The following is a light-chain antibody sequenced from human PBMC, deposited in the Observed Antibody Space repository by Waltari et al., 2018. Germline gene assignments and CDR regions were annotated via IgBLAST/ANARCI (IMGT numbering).Light chain of an antibody. CDR2: GVN. CDR1: GSNLGAGYD. Sequence: QSVLTQPPSVSGAPGQRVTISCSGSGSNLGAGYDVHWYRQLPGKAPTLLIYGVNTRPPGVSDRFSGSQFDTSASLAIAGLQADDEADYDCQSYDTTLSVVFGGGTKLTVL. V-gene: IGLV1-40*01. CDR3: QSYDTTLSVV. J-gene: IGLJ2*01.